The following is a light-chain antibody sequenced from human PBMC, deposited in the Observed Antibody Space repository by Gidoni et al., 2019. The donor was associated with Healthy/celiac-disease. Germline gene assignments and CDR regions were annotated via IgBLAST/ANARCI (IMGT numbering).Light chain of an antibody. V-gene: IGKV1-5*03. CDR3: QQYKSQPT. Sequence: DIQMNQSPSTLSASVGDRVTITCRASQSISSWLAWYQQKPGKAPKLLIYKASSLESGVPSRFSGSGSGTEFTLTISSLQPDDFATYYCQQYKSQPTFXXXTKLEIK. CDR1: QSISSW. CDR2: KAS. J-gene: IGKJ2*01.